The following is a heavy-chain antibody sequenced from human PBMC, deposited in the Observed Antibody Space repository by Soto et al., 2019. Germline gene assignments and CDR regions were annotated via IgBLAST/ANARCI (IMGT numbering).Heavy chain of an antibody. CDR2: ISAYNGDT. CDR3: ARAEDDILTAYPYYFDY. CDR1: GYTFSTHV. V-gene: IGHV1-18*01. J-gene: IGHJ4*02. Sequence: QLVQSGAEVRKPGASVKVSCKASGYTFSTHVISWVRQAPGQGLEWMGWISAYNGDTNCAQKLQGRLTVTSDTSTSTAYMELKNLRSDDTAVYYCARAEDDILTAYPYYFDYWGQGTLVTVSS. D-gene: IGHD3-9*01.